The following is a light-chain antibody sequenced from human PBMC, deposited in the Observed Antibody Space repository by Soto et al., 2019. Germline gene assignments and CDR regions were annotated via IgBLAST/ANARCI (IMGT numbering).Light chain of an antibody. V-gene: IGKV3-20*01. Sequence: EMVLTQSPATLSLSPGESATLSCRATRSVSSYLAWYQQKPGQAPRLLIYGASNRATGIPDRFSGSGSGTDFTLTISRLEPEDFAVYYCQQYGSSGTFGQGTKVDIK. J-gene: IGKJ1*01. CDR3: QQYGSSGT. CDR2: GAS. CDR1: RSVSSY.